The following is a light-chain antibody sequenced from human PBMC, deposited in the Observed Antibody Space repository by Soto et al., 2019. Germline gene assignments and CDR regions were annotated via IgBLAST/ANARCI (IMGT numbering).Light chain of an antibody. CDR1: SSDVGGYNY. Sequence: QSARNQPASVSGSPGQSITISCTGTSSDVGGYNYVSWYQQHPGKAPKLMIYDVSNRPSGVSNRFSGSKSGNTASLTISGLQAEDEADYYCSSYTSSSTLGVFGTGTKVTVL. CDR2: DVS. CDR3: SSYTSSSTLGV. J-gene: IGLJ1*01. V-gene: IGLV2-14*01.